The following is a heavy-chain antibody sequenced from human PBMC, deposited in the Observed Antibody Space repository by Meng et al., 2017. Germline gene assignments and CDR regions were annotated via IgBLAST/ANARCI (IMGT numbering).Heavy chain of an antibody. CDR2: INAGNSDT. V-gene: IGHV1-3*01. Sequence: VQLGEAGAEVKKPGASVKVSCKASGYTFTTYAIHWVRQGPGQRLEWMGWINAGNSDTKYSQKLQGRVTITRDTSASTVYMEVSSLRSEDTGVYYCARAIAVSGTGRFDYWGQGTLVTVSS. D-gene: IGHD6-19*01. CDR3: ARAIAVSGTGRFDY. J-gene: IGHJ4*02. CDR1: GYTFTTYA.